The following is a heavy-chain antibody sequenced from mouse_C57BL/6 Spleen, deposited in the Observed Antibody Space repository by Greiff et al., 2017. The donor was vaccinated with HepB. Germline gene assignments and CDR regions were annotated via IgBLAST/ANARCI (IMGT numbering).Heavy chain of an antibody. V-gene: IGHV10-1*01. Sequence: DAGGGLVQPKGSLKLSCAASGFSFNTYAMNWVRQAPGKGLEWVARIRSKSNNYATYYADSVKDRFTISRDDSESMLYLQMNNLKTEDTAMYYCVRENYDYDYFDYWGQGTTLTVSS. CDR1: GFSFNTYA. D-gene: IGHD2-4*01. CDR3: VRENYDYDYFDY. J-gene: IGHJ2*01. CDR2: IRSKSNNYAT.